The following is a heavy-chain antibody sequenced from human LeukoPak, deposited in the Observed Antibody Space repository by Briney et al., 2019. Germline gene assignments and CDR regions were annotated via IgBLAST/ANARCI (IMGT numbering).Heavy chain of an antibody. CDR2: IRYDGSNK. V-gene: IGHV3-30*02. D-gene: IGHD3-22*01. Sequence: GGSLRLSCAASGFTFSSYGMHWVRQAPGKGLEWVAFIRYDGSNKYYADSVKGRFTISRDNSTNTLYLQMNSLRAEDTAVYYCAKDAHHYYDSSGYSFDYWGQGTLVTVSS. CDR1: GFTFSSYG. CDR3: AKDAHHYYDSSGYSFDY. J-gene: IGHJ4*02.